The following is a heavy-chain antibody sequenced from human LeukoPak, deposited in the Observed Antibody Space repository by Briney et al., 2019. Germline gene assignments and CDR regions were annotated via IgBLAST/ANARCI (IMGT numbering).Heavy chain of an antibody. D-gene: IGHD2-2*01. J-gene: IGHJ4*02. CDR2: IYYTGST. CDR1: GGSIDSYY. Sequence: PSETLSLTCTVSGGSIDSYYWSWFRQPPGKGLEWIGYIYYTGSTEYHPSLKSRVTISLDTSKNQFSLKLTSVTAADTAVYYCARVYQSAEYYFDYWGQGNLVSVSS. V-gene: IGHV4-59*01. CDR3: ARVYQSAEYYFDY.